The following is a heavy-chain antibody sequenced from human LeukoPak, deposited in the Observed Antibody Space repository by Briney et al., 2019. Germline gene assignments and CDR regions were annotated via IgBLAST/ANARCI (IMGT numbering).Heavy chain of an antibody. V-gene: IGHV4-59*08. J-gene: IGHJ5*02. CDR1: GGSISSYY. CDR3: ARAVAGTSGFDP. Sequence: PSETLSLTCTVSGGSISSYYWSWIRQPPGKGLEWIGYIYYSGSTNYNPSLKSRVTISVDTSKNQFSLKLSSVTAADTAVYYCARAVAGTSGFDPWGQGTLVTVSS. CDR2: IYYSGST. D-gene: IGHD6-19*01.